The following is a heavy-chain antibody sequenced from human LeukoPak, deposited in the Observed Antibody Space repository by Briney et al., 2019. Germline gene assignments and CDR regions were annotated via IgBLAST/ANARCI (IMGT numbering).Heavy chain of an antibody. CDR2: IYWNNDK. CDR1: GFSLSTSGVG. V-gene: IGHV2-5*01. Sequence: SGPTLVNPTQTLTLTCTFSGFSLSTSGVGVGWIRQPPGKALEWLALIYWNNDKRYSPSLKSRLTITKDTSKNQVVLTMTNMDPVDTATYYCAHREGYDSSGYHPYFDYWGQGTLVTASS. D-gene: IGHD3-22*01. CDR3: AHREGYDSSGYHPYFDY. J-gene: IGHJ4*02.